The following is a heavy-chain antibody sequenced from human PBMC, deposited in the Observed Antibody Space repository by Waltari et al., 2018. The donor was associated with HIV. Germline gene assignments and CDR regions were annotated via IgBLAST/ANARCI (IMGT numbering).Heavy chain of an antibody. J-gene: IGHJ4*02. CDR1: GFSLTTDGVG. CDR3: VHRILPLYNWHGIPPWH. V-gene: IGHV2-5*02. Sequence: QITLEESGPTLVKPTQTLTGTCTFSGFSLTTDGVGVGWFLQPPGKTLERLALIYWDDDRRYSPSLRNRLTITKDIPTNQVVLTLADMKPVDTATYYCVHRILPLYNWHGIPPWHWGRGTLVTVSS. CDR2: IYWDDDR. D-gene: IGHD1-1*01.